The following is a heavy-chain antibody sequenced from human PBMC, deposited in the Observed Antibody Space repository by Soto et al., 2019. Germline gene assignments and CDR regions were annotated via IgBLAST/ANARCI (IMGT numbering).Heavy chain of an antibody. Sequence: PSETLSLTCAVSGGSISSSNWWSWVRQPPGKGLEWIGVINHSGSTNYNPSLKSRVTISVDKSKNQFSLKLSSVTAADTAVYYCVSHAHWIIHAYCGQGSLVPVSS. D-gene: IGHD1-1*01. CDR1: GGSISSSNW. V-gene: IGHV4-4*02. CDR3: VSHAHWIIHAY. CDR2: INHSGST. J-gene: IGHJ1*01.